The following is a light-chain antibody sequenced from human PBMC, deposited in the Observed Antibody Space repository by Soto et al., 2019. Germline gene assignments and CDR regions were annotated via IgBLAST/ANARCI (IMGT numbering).Light chain of an antibody. CDR3: LQRGDWPPS. J-gene: IGKJ3*01. V-gene: IGKV3-11*01. Sequence: EIVLTQSPATLSLSPVERATLSCRASQTVSRYLSWYQQKPGQAPRLLIYDAFNRAPGIPARFSGSGSGTDFSLTISSLEPEDFAVYYCLQRGDWPPSFGGGTNVDI. CDR2: DAF. CDR1: QTVSRY.